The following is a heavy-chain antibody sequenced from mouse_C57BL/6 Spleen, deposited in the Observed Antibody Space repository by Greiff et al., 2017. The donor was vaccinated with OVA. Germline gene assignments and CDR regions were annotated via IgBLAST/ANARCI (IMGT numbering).Heavy chain of an antibody. D-gene: IGHD1-1*01. CDR1: GFNIKDDY. V-gene: IGHV14-4*01. Sequence: EVQLQQSGAELVRPGASVKLSCTASGFNIKDDYMHWVKQRPEQGLEWIGWIDPENGDTEYASKFQGKATITADTSSNTAYLQLSSLTSEDTAVYYCTSRVVADYWGQGTTRTVSS. CDR2: IDPENGDT. J-gene: IGHJ2*01. CDR3: TSRVVADY.